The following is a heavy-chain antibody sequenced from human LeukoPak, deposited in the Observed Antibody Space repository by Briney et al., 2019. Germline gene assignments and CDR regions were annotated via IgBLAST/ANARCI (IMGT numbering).Heavy chain of an antibody. CDR3: ARNRNYYDKRDYRTDPFDV. CDR2: IKQDGSVR. J-gene: IGHJ3*01. V-gene: IGHV3-7*03. CDR1: AFIFSGHW. D-gene: IGHD3-22*01. Sequence: GGSLRLSCEGSAFIFSGHWMNWVRQTPGKGLEWVASIKQDGSVRQYVDSVKGRFSISRDNTKGSLFLQLNSLRAEDTAVYYCARNRNYYDKRDYRTDPFDVWGPGTMVTVSS.